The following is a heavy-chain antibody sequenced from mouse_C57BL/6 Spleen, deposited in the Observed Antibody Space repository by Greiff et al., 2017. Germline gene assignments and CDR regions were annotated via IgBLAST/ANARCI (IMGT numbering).Heavy chain of an antibody. Sequence: VQVVESGAELARPGASVKLSCKASGYTFTSYGISWVKQRTGQGLEWIGEIYPRSGNTYYNEKFKGKATLNADKSSSTAYMERRSLTSEDSAVYFSASNYGGSGDYWGQGTTLTVSS. CDR1: GYTFTSYG. V-gene: IGHV1-81*01. D-gene: IGHD1-1*02. J-gene: IGHJ2*01. CDR3: ASNYGGSGDY. CDR2: IYPRSGNT.